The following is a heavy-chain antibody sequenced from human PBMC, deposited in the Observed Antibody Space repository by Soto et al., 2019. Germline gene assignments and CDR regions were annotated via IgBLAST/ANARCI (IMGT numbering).Heavy chain of an antibody. J-gene: IGHJ4*02. Sequence: EVQLVESGGGLVQPGGSLRLSCAASGFTFTSYSMDWFRHAPGKGLECVSYISSNSNTKYYADSVKGRFTISRDNAKNSLYLQMNSLRDEDTSVYYCAEGSLTTVTTFDYWGQGSLVIVSS. V-gene: IGHV3-48*02. D-gene: IGHD4-17*01. CDR1: GFTFTSYS. CDR3: AEGSLTTVTTFDY. CDR2: ISSNSNTK.